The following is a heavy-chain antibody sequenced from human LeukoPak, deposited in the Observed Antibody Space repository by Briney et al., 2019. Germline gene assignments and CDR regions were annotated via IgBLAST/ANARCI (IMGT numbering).Heavy chain of an antibody. D-gene: IGHD7-27*01. Sequence: GGSLRLSCAASGFTFSSYSMHWVRQAPGKGLEWVAVISYDGSNKYYADSVKGRFTISRDNSKNTLYLQMNSLRAEDTAVYYCATDPLSVVHALGYFQHWGQGNLVTVSS. CDR1: GFTFSSYS. CDR2: ISYDGSNK. CDR3: ATDPLSVVHALGYFQH. J-gene: IGHJ1*01. V-gene: IGHV3-30-3*01.